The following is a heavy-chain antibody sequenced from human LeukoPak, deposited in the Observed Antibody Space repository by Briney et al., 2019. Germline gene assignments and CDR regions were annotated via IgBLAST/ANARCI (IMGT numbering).Heavy chain of an antibody. CDR3: ARRNIPSSIAARPEYYFDC. V-gene: IGHV5-51*01. CDR1: GYSFTSYW. Sequence: GESLKISCKGSGYSFTSYWIGWVRQMPGKGLEWMGIIYPGDSDTRYSPSFQGQVTISADKSISTAYLQWSSLKASDTAMYYCARRNIPSSIAARPEYYFDCWGQETLVTVSS. J-gene: IGHJ4*02. CDR2: IYPGDSDT. D-gene: IGHD6-6*01.